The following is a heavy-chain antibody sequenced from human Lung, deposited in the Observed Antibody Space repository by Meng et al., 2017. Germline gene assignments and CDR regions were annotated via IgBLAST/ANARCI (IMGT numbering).Heavy chain of an antibody. D-gene: IGHD4-23*01. Sequence: QVQLQGPGRGLVKPSETLSLTCTVSGGSISSYYWSWVRQPAGKGLEWIGRINTSGSTDYNPSLQSRVTISADTSKNQFSLKLTSMTAADTAVYYCARGGTVVNLGYWGPGTLVTVSS. CDR3: ARGGTVVNLGY. J-gene: IGHJ4*02. CDR2: INTSGST. V-gene: IGHV4-4*07. CDR1: GGSISSYY.